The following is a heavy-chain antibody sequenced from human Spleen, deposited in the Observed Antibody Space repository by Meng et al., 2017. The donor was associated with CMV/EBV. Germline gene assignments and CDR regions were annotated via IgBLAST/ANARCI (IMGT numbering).Heavy chain of an antibody. CDR1: GFTFSSYS. V-gene: IGHV3-21*01. D-gene: IGHD3-9*01. CDR3: ARGELRFFDWLPSEGMDV. J-gene: IGHJ6*02. CDR2: ISSSSSYV. Sequence: GESLKISCAASGFTFSSYSMNWVRQAPGKGLEWVSSISSSSSYVYYADSVKGRFTISRDNAKNSLCLQMNNLRVEDTAVFYCARGELRFFDWLPSEGMDVWGQGTTVTVSS.